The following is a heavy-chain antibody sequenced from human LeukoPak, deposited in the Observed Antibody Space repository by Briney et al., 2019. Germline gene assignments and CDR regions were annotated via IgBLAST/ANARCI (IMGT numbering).Heavy chain of an antibody. CDR1: GFTFSSYA. J-gene: IGHJ4*02. Sequence: GGSLRLSCAASGFTFSSYAMSWVRQAPGKGLEWVSGISGSGGSTYYADSVKGRFTISRDNSKNTLYLQMNSLRAEDTAIYYCAKEITVGATHTYYFDYWGKGTLVTVSS. D-gene: IGHD1-26*01. CDR2: ISGSGGST. V-gene: IGHV3-23*01. CDR3: AKEITVGATHTYYFDY.